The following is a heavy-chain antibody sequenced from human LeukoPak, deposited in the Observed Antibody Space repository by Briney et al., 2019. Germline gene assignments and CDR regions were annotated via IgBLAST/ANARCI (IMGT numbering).Heavy chain of an antibody. Sequence: PSETLSLTCTVSGGSISSYYWSWIRQPAGKGLEWIGRIYTSGSTNYNPSLTNYNPSLKSRVTMSLDTSKNQLSLKLTSLTAADTAVYYCAREGIVGAASDFDYWGQGTLVTVSS. J-gene: IGHJ4*02. CDR2: IYTSGSTNYNPSLT. D-gene: IGHD1-26*01. CDR1: GGSISSYY. V-gene: IGHV4-4*07. CDR3: AREGIVGAASDFDY.